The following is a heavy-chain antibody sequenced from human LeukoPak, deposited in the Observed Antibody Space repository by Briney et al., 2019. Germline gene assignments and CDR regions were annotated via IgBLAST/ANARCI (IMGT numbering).Heavy chain of an antibody. J-gene: IGHJ4*02. D-gene: IGHD3-22*01. V-gene: IGHV3-74*01. Sequence: GGSLILSCAASGFTFSSYWMHWVRQAPGKGLVWVSRIKSDGSSTSYADSVKGRFTISRDNAKNTLYLQMNSLRAEDTAVYYCARDQRHDGSGSPLDYWGQGTLATVSS. CDR1: GFTFSSYW. CDR3: ARDQRHDGSGSPLDY. CDR2: IKSDGSST.